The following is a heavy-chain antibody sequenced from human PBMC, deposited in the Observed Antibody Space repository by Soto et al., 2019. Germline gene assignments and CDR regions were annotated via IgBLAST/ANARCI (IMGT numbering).Heavy chain of an antibody. CDR1: GYIFTDFF. CDR2: INPNDGDT. V-gene: IGHV1-2*02. J-gene: IGHJ4*02. D-gene: IGHD3-3*01. Sequence: QVQLVQSGAEVRKPGASVKVSCKASGYIFTDFFIHWIRQAPGQGLEWLGWINPNDGDTEFSQRFLGRVFMTRDTSTKTVYMEMTGLTPNDTAVYYCVRQYFDFWTDFPDFDYWGQGTLVTVSS. CDR3: VRQYFDFWTDFPDFDY.